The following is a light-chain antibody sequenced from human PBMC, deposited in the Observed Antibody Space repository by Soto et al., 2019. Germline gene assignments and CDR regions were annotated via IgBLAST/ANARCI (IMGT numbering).Light chain of an antibody. V-gene: IGKV1-5*01. CDR1: QSISSW. J-gene: IGKJ4*01. CDR2: DAS. CDR3: QQYNDYPLT. Sequence: DIQMTQSPSTLSASVGDRVTITCRASQSISSWLAWYQQKPGKAPKLLIFDASSLESGVPSRFSGSASGTEFTLTISSLQPDDFATYYCQQYNDYPLTFGGGTKVDIK.